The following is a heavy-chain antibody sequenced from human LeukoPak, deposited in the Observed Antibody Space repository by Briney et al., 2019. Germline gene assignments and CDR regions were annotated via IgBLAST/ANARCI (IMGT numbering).Heavy chain of an antibody. D-gene: IGHD2-15*01. CDR3: AKAMVDSWFDP. CDR1: GVTLSTYA. CDR2: ISSSGSGDNT. J-gene: IGHJ5*02. V-gene: IGHV3-23*01. Sequence: GGSLRLSCAASGVTLSTYAMSWARQAPGKGLEWVSGISSSGSGDNTYYADSVKGRFTISRDSSKNTLFLHMNTLRAEDTAIYYCAKAMVDSWFDPWGQGTLVTVSS.